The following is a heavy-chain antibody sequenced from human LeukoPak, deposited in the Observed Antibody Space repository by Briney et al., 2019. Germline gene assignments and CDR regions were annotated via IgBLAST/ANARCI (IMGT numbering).Heavy chain of an antibody. CDR1: GFTFSNAW. V-gene: IGHV3-15*01. CDR3: TTERVSSFYNWFDP. D-gene: IGHD6-6*01. J-gene: IGHJ5*02. CDR2: IKSKTDGGTT. Sequence: PGGSLRLSCAASGFTFSNAWMSWVRQAPGKGLEWVGRIKSKTDGGTTDYAAPVKGRFTISRDDSKNTLYLQVNSLKTEDTAVYYCTTERVSSFYNWFDPWGQGTLVTVSS.